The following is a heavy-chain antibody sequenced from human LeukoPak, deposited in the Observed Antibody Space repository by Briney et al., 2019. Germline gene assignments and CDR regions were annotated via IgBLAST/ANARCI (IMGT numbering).Heavy chain of an antibody. Sequence: GGSLRLSCAASGFTFSTSWMHWVRQAPGKGLVWVSRINSDGKSTNYADFVKGRFTISRDNAKNTLYLQMNSLRAEDTAVYYCVRDMGYYDKVWGQGTLVTVSS. D-gene: IGHD3-22*01. J-gene: IGHJ4*02. V-gene: IGHV3-74*01. CDR1: GFTFSTSW. CDR2: INSDGKST. CDR3: VRDMGYYDKV.